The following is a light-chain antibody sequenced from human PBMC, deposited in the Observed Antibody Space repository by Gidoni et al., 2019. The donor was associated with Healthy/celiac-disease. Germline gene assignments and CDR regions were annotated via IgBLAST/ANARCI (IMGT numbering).Light chain of an antibody. CDR3: QQSYSTPRT. Sequence: IQMTPSPPSLSASVGDRVTITCRASQSISSSLNWYQQKPGKAPKLLIYAASSLQSGVPSRFSGSGSGTDFTLTISSLQPEDFATYYCQQSYSTPRTFGGGTKVEIK. V-gene: IGKV1-39*01. CDR1: QSISSS. J-gene: IGKJ4*01. CDR2: AAS.